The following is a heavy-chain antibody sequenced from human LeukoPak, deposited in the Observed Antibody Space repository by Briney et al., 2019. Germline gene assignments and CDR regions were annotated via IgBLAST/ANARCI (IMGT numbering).Heavy chain of an antibody. J-gene: IGHJ5*02. CDR3: ARDNSVEDTAWWFDP. Sequence: ASVKVSCKASGDTFSNYYMHWVRQSPGQGLEWMGIINPSGGSTSYAQKFQGRVTMTRDMSTSTDYMELSSLRSEDTAVYYCARDNSVEDTAWWFDPWGQGTLVTVSS. CDR2: INPSGGST. D-gene: IGHD4-23*01. CDR1: GDTFSNYY. V-gene: IGHV1-46*01.